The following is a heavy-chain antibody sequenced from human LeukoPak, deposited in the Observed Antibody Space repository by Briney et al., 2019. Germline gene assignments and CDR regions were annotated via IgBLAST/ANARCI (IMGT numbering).Heavy chain of an antibody. J-gene: IGHJ4*02. D-gene: IGHD6-19*01. CDR3: ARAPAGLSRPRAVAGFDY. CDR1: GYTFTGYY. CDR2: INPNSGGT. Sequence: ASVKVSCKASGYTFTGYYMHWVRQAPGQGLEWMGWINPNSGGTNYAQKFQGRATMTRDTSISTAYMELSRLRSDDTAVYYCARAPAGLSRPRAVAGFDYWGQGTLVTVSS. V-gene: IGHV1-2*02.